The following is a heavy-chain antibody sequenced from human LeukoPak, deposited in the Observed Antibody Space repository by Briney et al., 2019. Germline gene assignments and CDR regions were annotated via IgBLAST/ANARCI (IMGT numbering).Heavy chain of an antibody. Sequence: GGSLRLSCAASGFTFSSYWMSWVRQAPGKGLEWVANIKQDGSEKYYVDSVKGRFTISRDNAKNSLYLQMNSLRAEDTAVYYCARGLSSGYDLNFDYWGQGTLVTVSS. CDR2: IKQDGSEK. D-gene: IGHD5-12*01. J-gene: IGHJ4*02. CDR3: ARGLSSGYDLNFDY. V-gene: IGHV3-7*01. CDR1: GFTFSSYW.